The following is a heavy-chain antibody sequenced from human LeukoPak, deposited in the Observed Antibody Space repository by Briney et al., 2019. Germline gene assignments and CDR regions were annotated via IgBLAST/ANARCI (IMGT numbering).Heavy chain of an antibody. D-gene: IGHD6-19*01. Sequence: GGSLRLSCAASGFTFSSYNMNWVRQAPGKGLEWVSSISSSSSYIYYADSVKGRFTISRDNAKNSLYLQMNSLRAEDTAVYYCARFSSGWLNAFDIWGQGTMVTVSS. CDR2: ISSSSSYI. V-gene: IGHV3-21*01. CDR1: GFTFSSYN. J-gene: IGHJ3*02. CDR3: ARFSSGWLNAFDI.